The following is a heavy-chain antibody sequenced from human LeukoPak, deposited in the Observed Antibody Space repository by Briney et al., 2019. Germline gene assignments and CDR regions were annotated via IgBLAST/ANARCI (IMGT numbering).Heavy chain of an antibody. CDR1: GFIFSTYA. V-gene: IGHV3-64D*06. CDR3: VKSSSSWSQFEYFQH. J-gene: IGHJ1*01. Sequence: GESLRLSCSASGFIFSTYAMHWVRQAPGKGLEYVSAISSNGGSTYYADSVRGRFTISRDNSKNTLYLQMSSLRAEDTAVYYCVKSSSSWSQFEYFQHWGQGTLVTVSS. D-gene: IGHD6-13*01. CDR2: ISSNGGST.